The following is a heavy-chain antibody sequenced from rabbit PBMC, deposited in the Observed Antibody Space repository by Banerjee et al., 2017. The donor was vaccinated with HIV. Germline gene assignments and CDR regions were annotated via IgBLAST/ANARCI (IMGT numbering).Heavy chain of an antibody. CDR1: GFSFSSRYY. CDR3: ARTLSAYSYYTDGYADYPFPIYFKL. V-gene: IGHV1S40*01. CDR2: IYAGSSGSS. J-gene: IGHJ4*01. Sequence: QSLEESGGDLVKPGASLTLTCTASGFSFSSRYYMCWVRQAPGKGLEWIACIYAGSSGSSYYASWAKGRFTISKTSSTTVTLQMTSLTAADTATYFCARTLSAYSYYTDGYADYPFPIYFKLWGQGTLVTV. D-gene: IGHD6-1*01.